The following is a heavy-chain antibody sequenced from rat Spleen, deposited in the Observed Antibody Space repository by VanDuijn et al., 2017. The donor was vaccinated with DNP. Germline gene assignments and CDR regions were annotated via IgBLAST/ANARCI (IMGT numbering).Heavy chain of an antibody. CDR2: IWINGNT. J-gene: IGHJ2*01. V-gene: IGHV2-13*01. D-gene: IGHD1-4*01. Sequence: QVQLKESGPGLVQPSQTLSLTCNVSGISLSSYGVMWVRQPPGKGLEWMGVIWINGNTNYNSVLKSRLSISRGTSKSQVFLKMNSLQTEDTAMYFCARSRDYFDYWGQGVMVTVSS. CDR1: GISLSSYG. CDR3: ARSRDYFDY.